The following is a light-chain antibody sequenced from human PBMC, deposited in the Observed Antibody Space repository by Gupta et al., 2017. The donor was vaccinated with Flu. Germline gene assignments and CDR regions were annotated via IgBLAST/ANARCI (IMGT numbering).Light chain of an antibody. J-gene: IGLJ3*02. CDR3: VANESSNNCL. V-gene: IGLV2-8*01. CDR2: EVK. Sequence: VTSSGMECGGEVAGNKYVSWDHQHPGKTHKLVVYEVKKRSTGSPDRFYGSKSVNTTTLTVCGTEVEDEAEYYCVANESSNNCLFGGGTKPTVL. CDR1: GGEVAGNKY.